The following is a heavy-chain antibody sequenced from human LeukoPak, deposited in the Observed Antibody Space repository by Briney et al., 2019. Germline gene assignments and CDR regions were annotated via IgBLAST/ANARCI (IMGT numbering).Heavy chain of an antibody. CDR2: IYYSGST. J-gene: IGHJ4*02. CDR3: ARHPFRGFSYFGY. CDR1: GGSISSSSYY. V-gene: IGHV4-39*01. D-gene: IGHD3-10*01. Sequence: SETLSLTCTVSGGSISSSSYYWGWIRQPPGKGLEWIGSIYYSGSTYYNPSLKSRVTISVDTSKNQFSLKLSSVTAADTAVYYCARHPFRGFSYFGYWGQGTLVTVSS.